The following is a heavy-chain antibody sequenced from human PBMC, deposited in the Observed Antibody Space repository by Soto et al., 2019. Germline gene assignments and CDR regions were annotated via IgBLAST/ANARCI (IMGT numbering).Heavy chain of an antibody. Sequence: GRSLRLSWAASGLTFSSYCMHCVRPAPGKGLEWVAVISYDGSNKYYADSVKGRFTISRDNSKNTLYLQMNSLRAEDTAVYYCAKDWLRGSYYYGMDVWGQGTTVTVSS. D-gene: IGHD5-12*01. J-gene: IGHJ6*02. CDR2: ISYDGSNK. CDR1: GLTFSSYC. CDR3: AKDWLRGSYYYGMDV. V-gene: IGHV3-30*18.